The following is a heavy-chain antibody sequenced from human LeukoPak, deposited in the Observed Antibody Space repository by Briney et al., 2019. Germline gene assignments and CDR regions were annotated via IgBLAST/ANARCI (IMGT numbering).Heavy chain of an antibody. J-gene: IGHJ5*02. V-gene: IGHV3-23*01. CDR3: AKARTLTTLLGS. CDR2: ITGSGHTT. Sequence: GGSLRLSCAASGFTFSNCAMSWVRQAPGKGLEWVSGITGSGHTTYYADAVRGRFTFSRDNSKNTLFLQMNSLRAEDTAVYYCAKARTLTTLLGSWGQGTLVTVSS. CDR1: GFTFSNCA. D-gene: IGHD4-17*01.